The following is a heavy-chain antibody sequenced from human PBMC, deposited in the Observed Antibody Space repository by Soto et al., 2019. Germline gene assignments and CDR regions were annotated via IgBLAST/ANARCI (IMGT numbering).Heavy chain of an antibody. CDR1: GCTFSSYA. Sequence: GGSLRLSCAASGCTFSSYAMSLVRQAPGKGLEWVSAISGSGGSTYYADSVKGRFTISRDNSKNTLYLQMNSLRAEDTAVYYCAKSSLLRGYSGYDSYWGQGTLVTVSS. CDR2: ISGSGGST. V-gene: IGHV3-23*01. CDR3: AKSSLLRGYSGYDSY. D-gene: IGHD5-12*01. J-gene: IGHJ4*02.